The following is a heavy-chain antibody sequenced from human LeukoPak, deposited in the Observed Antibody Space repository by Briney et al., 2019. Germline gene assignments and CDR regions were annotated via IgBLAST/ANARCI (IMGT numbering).Heavy chain of an antibody. V-gene: IGHV4-39*01. J-gene: IGHJ1*01. CDR1: GDSVSRSDSY. D-gene: IGHD3-22*01. Sequence: SETLSLTCSVSGDSVSRSDSYWDWIRQPPGKGLQWIGTIYYSGRTYYSPSLKSLVTMSVDTSNNQFSLNLRSVTAADTAVYYCARRRYYDGSGYLEWGQGTLLSVSS. CDR2: IYYSGRT. CDR3: ARRRYYDGSGYLE.